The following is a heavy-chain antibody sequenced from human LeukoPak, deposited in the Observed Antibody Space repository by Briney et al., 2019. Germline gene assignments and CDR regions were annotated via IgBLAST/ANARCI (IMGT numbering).Heavy chain of an antibody. CDR2: ISGSGAST. V-gene: IGHV3-23*01. CDR1: GFTFSSYA. J-gene: IGHJ4*02. D-gene: IGHD6-13*01. Sequence: GGSLRLSCAASGFTFSSYAMSWVRQAPGKGLQWVSAISGSGASTYYADSVKGRFTISRDNSKSTLYLQMNSLRAEDTAVYYCARPPFSSSWYYLDYWGQGTLATVSS. CDR3: ARPPFSSSWYYLDY.